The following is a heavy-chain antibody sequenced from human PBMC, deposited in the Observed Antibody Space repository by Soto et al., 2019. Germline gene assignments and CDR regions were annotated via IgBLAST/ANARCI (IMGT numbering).Heavy chain of an antibody. CDR3: ARAHEVAWFDS. Sequence: EVQLVESGGGLVKPGESLRLSCAASGFSFSSYTMNWVRQAPGKGLQWVSSITNRGTHTYSADSVKGRFTISRDNDKNSLYLPMNSLRAEDTAIYFCARAHEVAWFDSWGLGTLVTVTA. CDR1: GFSFSSYT. V-gene: IGHV3-21*01. J-gene: IGHJ5*01. D-gene: IGHD2-15*01. CDR2: ITNRGTHT.